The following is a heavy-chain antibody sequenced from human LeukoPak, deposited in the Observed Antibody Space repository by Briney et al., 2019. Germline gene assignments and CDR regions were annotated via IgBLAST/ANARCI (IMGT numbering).Heavy chain of an antibody. CDR3: ARDGYRGNYYDY. V-gene: IGHV3-7*04. CDR2: IRQDGGEI. D-gene: IGHD1-26*01. Sequence: GGSLRLSCVASGFTFRNYWMTWVRQAPGKGLEWVANIRQDGGEIYYLDSVKGRLTISRDNAKNSLYLQMNSLRGEDTAVYYCARDGYRGNYYDYWGQGTLVTVSS. J-gene: IGHJ4*02. CDR1: GFTFRNYW.